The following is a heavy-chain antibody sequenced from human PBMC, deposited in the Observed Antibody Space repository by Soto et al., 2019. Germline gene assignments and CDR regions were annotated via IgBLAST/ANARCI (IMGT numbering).Heavy chain of an antibody. Sequence: QEQLVQSGAEVKQPGASVKVSCKASGYTFTGYYIHWVRQAPGQGLEWMGWINPKSGDTKYAQKFQVRVTVTRDTSNSTAYMDLSRLRADDTALYYCARSSGGYSYNGMDVWGQGTTVTVSS. CDR1: GYTFTGYY. D-gene: IGHD1-26*01. CDR2: INPKSGDT. J-gene: IGHJ6*02. V-gene: IGHV1-2*02. CDR3: ARSSGGYSYNGMDV.